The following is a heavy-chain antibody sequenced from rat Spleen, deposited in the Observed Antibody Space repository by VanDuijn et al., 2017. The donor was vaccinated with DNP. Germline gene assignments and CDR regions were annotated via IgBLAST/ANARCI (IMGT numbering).Heavy chain of an antibody. D-gene: IGHD1-12*03. CDR2: INPDGGNT. Sequence: EVQLVESGGGLVQPGRSLKLSCAASGFTFSSYWMFWIRQAPGKGLEWVASINPDGGNTYCQDSVKGRFTISRDNPYSILYLQMDSLRSEDTATYYCARHGDAYYHVFAYWGQGTLVTVSS. V-gene: IGHV5-25*01. CDR1: GFTFSSYW. J-gene: IGHJ3*01. CDR3: ARHGDAYYHVFAY.